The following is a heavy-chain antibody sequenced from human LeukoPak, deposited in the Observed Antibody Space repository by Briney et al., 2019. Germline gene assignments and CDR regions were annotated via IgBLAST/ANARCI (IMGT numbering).Heavy chain of an antibody. V-gene: IGHV3-64*02. CDR2: IGTNGGNT. J-gene: IGHJ4*02. CDR3: ARWGSTSCYDY. CDR1: GFTFSTYA. Sequence: GGSLRLSCAASGFTFSTYAMHWVRQAPGKGLEYVSAIGTNGGNTYYADSVRGRFTISRDNSKNTLFLQMGSLRADDMAVYYCARWGSTSCYDYWGQGTLVTVSS. D-gene: IGHD2-2*01.